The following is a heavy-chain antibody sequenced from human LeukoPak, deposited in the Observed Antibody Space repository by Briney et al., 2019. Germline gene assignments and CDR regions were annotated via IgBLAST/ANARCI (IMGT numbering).Heavy chain of an antibody. D-gene: IGHD3-10*01. Sequence: LPGGSLRLSCAASGFTFSSYAMSWVRQAPGKGLEWVSTVSGSGDSTYYADSVKGRFTLSRDNSKNTLSLLMNSLRAEDTALYYCAKSYNYGSGSYYNHFDSWGQGTLVTASS. CDR2: VSGSGDST. V-gene: IGHV3-23*01. J-gene: IGHJ4*02. CDR1: GFTFSSYA. CDR3: AKSYNYGSGSYYNHFDS.